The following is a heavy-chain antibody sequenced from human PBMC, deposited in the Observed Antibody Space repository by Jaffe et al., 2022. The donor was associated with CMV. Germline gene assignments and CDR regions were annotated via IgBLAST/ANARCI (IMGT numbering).Heavy chain of an antibody. V-gene: IGHV4-39*01. J-gene: IGHJ6*03. CDR2: VYYSGST. Sequence: QLQLQESGPGLVKPSETLSLTCSVSGGSIGTDNYYWNWIRQPPGKGLEWIGSVYYSGSTYYNSSLKSRVTISIDTSKNQFSLKVNSVNAADTAVYYCARSGRAIMLWGIGGRYMDVWGKGTTVTVS. CDR1: GGSIGTDNYY. D-gene: IGHD3-16*01. CDR3: ARSGRAIMLWGIGGRYMDV.